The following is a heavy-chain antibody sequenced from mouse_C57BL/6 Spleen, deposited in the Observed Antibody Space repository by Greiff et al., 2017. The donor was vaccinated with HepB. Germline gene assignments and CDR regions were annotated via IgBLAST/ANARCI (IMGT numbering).Heavy chain of an antibody. V-gene: IGHV2-2*01. CDR1: GFSLTSYG. J-gene: IGHJ4*01. D-gene: IGHD2-5*01. CDR3: ARNRGYSNFLYAMDY. CDR2: IWSGGST. Sequence: QVQLKESGPGLVQPSQSLSITCTVSGFSLTSYGVHWVRQSPGKGLEWLGVIWSGGSTDYNAAFISRLSISKDNSKSQVFFKMNSLQADDTAIYYCARNRGYSNFLYAMDYWGQGTSVTVSS.